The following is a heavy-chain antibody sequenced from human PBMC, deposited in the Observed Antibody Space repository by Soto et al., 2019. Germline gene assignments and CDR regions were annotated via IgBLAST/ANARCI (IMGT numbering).Heavy chain of an antibody. D-gene: IGHD1-1*01. J-gene: IGHJ5*02. CDR1: GFTFSSYA. V-gene: IGHV3-23*01. CDR3: AKDSKRRNWNDNPTNWFDP. CDR2: ISGSGGST. Sequence: GGSLRLSCAASGFTFSSYAMSWVRQAPGKGLEWVSAISGSGGSTYYADSVKGRFTISRDNSKNTLYLQMNSLRAEDTAVYYCAKDSKRRNWNDNPTNWFDPWGQGTLVTVSS.